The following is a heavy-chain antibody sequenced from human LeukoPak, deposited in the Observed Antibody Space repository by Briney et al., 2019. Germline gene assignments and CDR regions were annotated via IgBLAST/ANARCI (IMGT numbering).Heavy chain of an antibody. D-gene: IGHD6-19*01. CDR2: IKQDGSEK. CDR3: ARDHCRRGCRLDY. CDR1: GFTFSSYW. V-gene: IGHV3-7*01. J-gene: IGHJ4*02. Sequence: GGSLRLSCAASGFTFSSYWMSWVRQAPGKGLEWVANIKQDGSEKYYVDSVKGRFTISRDNAKNSLYLQMNSLRAEDTAVYYCARDHCRRGCRLDYWGQGTLVTVSS.